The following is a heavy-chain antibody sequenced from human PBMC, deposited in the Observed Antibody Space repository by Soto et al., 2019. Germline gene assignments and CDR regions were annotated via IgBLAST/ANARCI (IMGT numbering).Heavy chain of an antibody. J-gene: IGHJ6*02. CDR1: GGSISSSSYY. CDR3: ASGYDFWSGPLRAYYYGMDV. CDR2: IYYSGST. D-gene: IGHD3-3*01. V-gene: IGHV4-39*01. Sequence: SETLSLTCTVSGGSISSSSYYWGWIRQPPGKGLEWIGSIYYSGSTYYNPSLKSRATISVDTSKNQFSLKLSSVTAADTAVYYCASGYDFWSGPLRAYYYGMDVWCQGTTVTVSS.